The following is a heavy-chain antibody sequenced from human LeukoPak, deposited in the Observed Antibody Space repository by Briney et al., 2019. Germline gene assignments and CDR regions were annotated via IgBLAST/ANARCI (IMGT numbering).Heavy chain of an antibody. Sequence: SETLSLTCAVYGGSFSGYYWSWIRQPPGKGLEWIGEINHSGSTNYNPSLKSRVTISVDTSKNQFSLKLSSVTAADTAVYYCARSYCSGGSCYVGWGQGTLVTVSS. CDR2: INHSGST. V-gene: IGHV4-34*01. CDR3: ARSYCSGGSCYVG. CDR1: GGSFSGYY. J-gene: IGHJ4*02. D-gene: IGHD2-15*01.